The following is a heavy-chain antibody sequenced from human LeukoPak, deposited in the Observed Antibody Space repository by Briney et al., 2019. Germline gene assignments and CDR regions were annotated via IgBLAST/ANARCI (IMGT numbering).Heavy chain of an antibody. Sequence: SETLSLTCAVYGGSFSGYYWSWIRQPPGKGLEWIGEINHSGSTNYNPSLKSRVTISVDTSKNQFSLKLSSVTAADTAVYYCARGRGSYYDSSGYYIDYWGQGTLVTVSS. CDR3: ARGRGSYYDSSGYYIDY. J-gene: IGHJ4*02. V-gene: IGHV4-34*01. CDR1: GGSFSGYY. CDR2: INHSGST. D-gene: IGHD3-22*01.